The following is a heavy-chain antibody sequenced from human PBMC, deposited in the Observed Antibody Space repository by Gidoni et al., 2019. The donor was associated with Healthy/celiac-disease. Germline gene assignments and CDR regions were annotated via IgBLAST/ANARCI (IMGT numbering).Heavy chain of an antibody. CDR2: IKSKTDGGTT. V-gene: IGHV3-15*01. CDR3: TTEEWLVYLGD. J-gene: IGHJ4*02. CDR1: GFTSSNAW. Sequence: EVQLVESGGGLVKPGGSLRLSCAASGFTSSNAWMSWVRQAPGKGLEGVGRIKSKTDGGTTDYAAPVKGRFTISRDDSKNTLYLQMNSLKTEDTAVYYCTTEEWLVYLGDWGQGTLVTVSS. D-gene: IGHD6-19*01.